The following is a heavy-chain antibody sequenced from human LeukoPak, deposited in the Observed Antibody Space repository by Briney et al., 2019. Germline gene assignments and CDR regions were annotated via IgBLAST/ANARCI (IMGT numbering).Heavy chain of an antibody. CDR3: ARDGVMVRGAPTFDP. Sequence: GGSLRLSCAASGFTFSSYGMHWVRQAPGKGLEWVAVISYDGSNKYYADSVKGRFTISRDNSKNTLYLQMNSLRAEDTAVYYCARDGVMVRGAPTFDPWGQGTLVTVSS. J-gene: IGHJ5*02. D-gene: IGHD3-10*01. CDR1: GFTFSSYG. V-gene: IGHV3-30*03. CDR2: ISYDGSNK.